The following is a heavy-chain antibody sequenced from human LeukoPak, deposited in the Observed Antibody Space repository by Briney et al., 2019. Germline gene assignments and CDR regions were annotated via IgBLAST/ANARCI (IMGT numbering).Heavy chain of an antibody. J-gene: IGHJ3*02. CDR1: GFTFSRYW. Sequence: GSLRLSCAASGFTFSRYWMTWVRQAPGRGLEWVANIKEDGSEKYYVDSVKGRFTISRDNAKNTLYLQMNSLRAEDTAVYFCARENFVDYGDAFDIWGQGTMVTVSS. D-gene: IGHD4-17*01. V-gene: IGHV3-7*01. CDR3: ARENFVDYGDAFDI. CDR2: IKEDGSEK.